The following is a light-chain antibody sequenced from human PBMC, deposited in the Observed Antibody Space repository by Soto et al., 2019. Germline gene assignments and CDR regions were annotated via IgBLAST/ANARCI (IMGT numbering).Light chain of an antibody. Sequence: QSALTQPPSASGSPGQSVTISCTGTSSDVADYNYVSWYQQYPGKAPKRMIYEVSKRPSGVPDRFSGSKSGNTASLTVSGIQAEDEADYYCSSYAGSNNWVFGGGTKLTVL. CDR1: SSDVADYNY. V-gene: IGLV2-8*01. CDR3: SSYAGSNNWV. CDR2: EVS. J-gene: IGLJ3*02.